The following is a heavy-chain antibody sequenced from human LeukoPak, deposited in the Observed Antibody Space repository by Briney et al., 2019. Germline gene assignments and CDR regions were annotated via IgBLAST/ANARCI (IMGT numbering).Heavy chain of an antibody. CDR1: GGSISSSSYY. J-gene: IGHJ3*02. CDR3: ARDREYQEVGDAFDI. CDR2: IYYSGST. D-gene: IGHD2-2*01. V-gene: IGHV4-39*07. Sequence: PSETLSLTCIVSGGSISSSSYYWGWIRQPPGKGLEWIGTIYYSGSTYYNPSLKSRVTISVDTSKNQFSLRLSSVTAADTAVYYCARDREYQEVGDAFDIWGQGTMVTVSS.